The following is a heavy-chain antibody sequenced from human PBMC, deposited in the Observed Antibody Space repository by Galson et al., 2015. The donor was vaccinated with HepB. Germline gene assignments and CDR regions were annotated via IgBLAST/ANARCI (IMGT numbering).Heavy chain of an antibody. V-gene: IGHV3-23*01. CDR1: GFTFSSYA. J-gene: IGHJ4*02. D-gene: IGHD6-13*01. CDR3: AKNTAAVYTHFDY. Sequence: SLRLSCAASGFTFSSYAMSWVRQAPGKGLEWVSAISGSGGSTYYADSVKGRFTISRDNSKNTLYLQMNSLRAEDTAVYYCAKNTAAVYTHFDYWGQGTLVTVSS. CDR2: ISGSGGST.